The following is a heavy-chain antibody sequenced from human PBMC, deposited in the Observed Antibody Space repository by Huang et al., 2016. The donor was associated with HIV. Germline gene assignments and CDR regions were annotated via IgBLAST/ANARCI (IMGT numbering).Heavy chain of an antibody. D-gene: IGHD6-13*01. CDR3: ARGRGSSWSLFDT. J-gene: IGHJ4*02. CDR1: GESLSDFF. CDR2: INQSGRT. V-gene: IGHV4-34*02. Sequence: QVQLEQWGARLLKPSETLSLTCAVYGESLSDFFWSWIRQPPGKGLAWIGEINQSGRTNYNPYLKSRVTIAVDTSKRQFSLKLKSVTAADTSMYDCARGRGSSWSLFDTWGQGSLVTVFS.